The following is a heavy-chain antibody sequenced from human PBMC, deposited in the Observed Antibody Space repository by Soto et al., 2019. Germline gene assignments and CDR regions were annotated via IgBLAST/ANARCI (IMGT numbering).Heavy chain of an antibody. CDR1: GFIFTDYS. CDR2: ISSNSAYI. D-gene: IGHD6-13*01. V-gene: IGHV3-11*06. CDR3: TRDASRDSSARGWFDP. Sequence: RRLSCAASGFIFTDYSMTWIRQAPGKGLEWVSYISSNSAYIYYTDALRGRFTISRDNAKNSLHLQMNSLRAEDTAVYYCTRDASRDSSARGWFDPWGPGTLVTVSS. J-gene: IGHJ5*02.